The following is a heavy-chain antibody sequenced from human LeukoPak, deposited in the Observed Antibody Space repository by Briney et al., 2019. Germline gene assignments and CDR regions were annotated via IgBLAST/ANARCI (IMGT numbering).Heavy chain of an antibody. V-gene: IGHV4-61*02. Sequence: SQTLSLTCTVSGGSISSGSYYWSWIRQPAGKGLEWIGRIYTSGSTNYNPSLKSRVTISVDTSKNQFSLKLSSVTAADTAVYYCARDVGGEYYDILTGYYRRPGAFDIWGQGTVVTVSS. CDR3: ARDVGGEYYDILTGYYRRPGAFDI. CDR1: GGSISSGSYY. D-gene: IGHD3-9*01. J-gene: IGHJ3*02. CDR2: IYTSGST.